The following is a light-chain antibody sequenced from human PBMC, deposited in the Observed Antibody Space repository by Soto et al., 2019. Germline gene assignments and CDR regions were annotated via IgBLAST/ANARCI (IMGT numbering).Light chain of an antibody. CDR1: SSDVGGYEF. CDR3: CSYAGTYVYV. J-gene: IGLJ1*01. CDR2: DVS. V-gene: IGLV2-11*01. Sequence: VLTQPRSVSGSPGQSVTVSCTGTSSDVGGYEFVSWYQQHPGKAPKLMIYDVSKRPSGVPDRFSGSKSGNTASLTISGLQTEDEAVYFCCSYAGTYVYVFGTGTKVTVL.